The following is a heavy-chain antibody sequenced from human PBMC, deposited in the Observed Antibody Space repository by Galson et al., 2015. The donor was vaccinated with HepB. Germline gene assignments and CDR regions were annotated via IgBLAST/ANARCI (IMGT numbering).Heavy chain of an antibody. Sequence: SLRLSCAASGFNFRSHVMTWVRQAPGKGLEWVSPLSGSGAITYYADSVKGRFIISRDNSQNRIFLHMNRLRAEDTALYYCAKDSVSGTYVPTYSDSWGQGTLVTVSS. CDR2: LSGSGAIT. D-gene: IGHD1-26*01. V-gene: IGHV3-23*01. CDR3: AKDSVSGTYVPTYSDS. J-gene: IGHJ4*02. CDR1: GFNFRSHV.